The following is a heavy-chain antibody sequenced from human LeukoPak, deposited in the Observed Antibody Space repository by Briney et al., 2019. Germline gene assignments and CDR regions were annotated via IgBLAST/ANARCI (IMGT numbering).Heavy chain of an antibody. CDR1: GFTFSNYW. Sequence: GGSLRLSCAASGFTFSNYWMHWVRQAPGKELVWVSHINSDASTTTYADFVKGRFTISRDNAKNTLYLQMNSLGAEDTAVYYCARDYDYPWGSYRYDTFDVWGQGTVVTVSS. CDR3: ARDYDYPWGSYRYDTFDV. D-gene: IGHD3-16*02. J-gene: IGHJ3*01. V-gene: IGHV3-74*01. CDR2: INSDASTT.